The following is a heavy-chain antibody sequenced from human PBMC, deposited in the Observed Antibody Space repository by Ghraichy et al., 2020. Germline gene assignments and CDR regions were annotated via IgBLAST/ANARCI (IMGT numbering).Heavy chain of an antibody. CDR2: VSYDGSNK. CDR1: GFAFSDYG. CDR3: AKDLDSSGYYYRGRCFDY. Sequence: GESLRLSCEASGFAFSDYGMHWVRQAPGKGLEWVTIVSYDGSNKHYADSVKGRFTISRDNSKNTLYLQMNSLRAEDTAVYYCAKDLDSSGYYYRGRCFDYWGQGTLVTVSS. J-gene: IGHJ4*02. D-gene: IGHD3-22*01. V-gene: IGHV3-30*18.